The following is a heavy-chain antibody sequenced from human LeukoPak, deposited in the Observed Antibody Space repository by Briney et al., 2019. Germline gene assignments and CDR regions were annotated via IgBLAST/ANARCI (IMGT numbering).Heavy chain of an antibody. CDR3: ALELYIWNEEIYYYYGMDV. CDR2: IYYSGST. V-gene: IGHV4-39*01. Sequence: PSDTLSLPRTVSGGSISSSSYYWGWLPPPPGKSLVWIGRIYYSGSTYYNPSHKRRVTISVDTSKNQFSLKLSSVTAADTAVYYCALELYIWNEEIYYYYGMDVWGKETTVTVSS. CDR1: GGSISSSSYY. J-gene: IGHJ6*04. D-gene: IGHD1-20*01.